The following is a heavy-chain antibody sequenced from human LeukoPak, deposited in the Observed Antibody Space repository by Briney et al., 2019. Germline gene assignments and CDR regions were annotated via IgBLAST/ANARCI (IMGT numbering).Heavy chain of an antibody. V-gene: IGHV1-24*01. D-gene: IGHD3-22*01. CDR1: GYTLTELS. CDR2: FDPEDGET. J-gene: IGHJ4*02. Sequence: GASVKVSCKVSGYTLTELSMHWVRQAPGKGLEWMGGFDPEDGETIYAQKFQGRVTMTTDTSTSTAYMELGSLRSDDTAVYYCARVSDPPYYYDSSGEKDYWGQGTLVTVSS. CDR3: ARVSDPPYYYDSSGEKDY.